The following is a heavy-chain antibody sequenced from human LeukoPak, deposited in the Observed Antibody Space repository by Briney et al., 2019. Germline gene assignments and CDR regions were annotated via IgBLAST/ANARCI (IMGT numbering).Heavy chain of an antibody. V-gene: IGHV5-51*01. CDR3: ARHRGDYELRSAFDI. J-gene: IGHJ3*02. CDR2: IYPDDSET. D-gene: IGHD4-17*01. Sequence: GESLKISCKGSGYSFTNYWIAWVRQMPGKGLEWMGIIYPDDSETKYSPSFQGQVTISADKSISTAYLQWSSLKASDTAMYYCARHRGDYELRSAFDIWGQGTMVTVSS. CDR1: GYSFTNYW.